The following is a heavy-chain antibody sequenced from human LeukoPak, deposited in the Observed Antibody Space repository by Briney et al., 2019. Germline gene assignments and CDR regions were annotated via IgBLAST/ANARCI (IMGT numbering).Heavy chain of an antibody. CDR1: GFTFSSYS. CDR2: ISSSSSYI. J-gene: IGHJ5*02. CDR3: TSSGWYSTLFDP. Sequence: GGSLRLSCAASGFTFSSYSMNWVRQAPGKGLEWVSSISSSSSYIYYADSVKGRFTISRDNAKNSLYLQTNSLRAEDTAVYYCTSSGWYSTLFDPWGQGTLVTVSS. V-gene: IGHV3-21*01. D-gene: IGHD6-19*01.